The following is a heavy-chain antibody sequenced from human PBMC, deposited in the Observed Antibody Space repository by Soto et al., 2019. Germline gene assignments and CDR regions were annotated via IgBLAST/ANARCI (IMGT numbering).Heavy chain of an antibody. CDR3: ARGDCSGGICYSPYDYCMEV. V-gene: IGHV3-30-3*01. CDR1: GFTFSSYA. D-gene: IGHD2-15*01. CDR2: ISYDGSNK. Sequence: QVQLVESGGGVVLPGRSLRLSCAASGFTFSSYAMQLVRQAPGKGLEWVAVISYDGSNKYYGDSVKGRFTISRHNSKNTLYLQMNSLRAHETALYYCARGDCSGGICYSPYDYCMEVWGQGTKVTVSS. J-gene: IGHJ6*02.